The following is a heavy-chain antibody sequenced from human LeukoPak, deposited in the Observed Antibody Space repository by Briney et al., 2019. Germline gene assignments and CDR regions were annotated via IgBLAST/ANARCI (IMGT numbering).Heavy chain of an antibody. CDR3: AKGFSTYVYNWFDP. J-gene: IGHJ5*02. D-gene: IGHD3-16*01. Sequence: PGGSLRLSCAASGFTFLTYAMNWVRQAPGEGLEWVAGISGGIGSTYYADSVQGRFTVSRDNSKSTLYLQMNSLRAADTAVYYCAKGFSTYVYNWFDPWGQGTLVTVSS. CDR1: GFTFLTYA. V-gene: IGHV3-23*01. CDR2: ISGGIGST.